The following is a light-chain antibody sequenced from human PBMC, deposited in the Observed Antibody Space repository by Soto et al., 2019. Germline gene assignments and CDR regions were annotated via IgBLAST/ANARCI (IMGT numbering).Light chain of an antibody. V-gene: IGLV3-1*01. CDR1: KLGDKY. Sequence: SSELTQPPSVSVSPGQTASITCSGDKLGDKYASWYQQRPGQSPVLVIYQDSKRPSGIPERFSGSNSGNTATLTISGTQAMDEADYFCQAWDVSTVIFGGGTKLTVL. CDR2: QDS. CDR3: QAWDVSTVI. J-gene: IGLJ2*01.